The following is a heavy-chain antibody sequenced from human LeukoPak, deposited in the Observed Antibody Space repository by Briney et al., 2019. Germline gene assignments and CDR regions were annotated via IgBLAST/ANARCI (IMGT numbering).Heavy chain of an antibody. CDR2: ISGSGGST. CDR3: ATKGRGWTMVRGRYFDY. Sequence: GGSLRLSCAASGFTFSSYAMSWVRQAPGKGLEWVSTISGSGGSTHYADSVKGRFTISRDNSKNTLYLQMNSLRAEDTAVYYCATKGRGWTMVRGRYFDYWGQGTLVIVSS. D-gene: IGHD3-10*01. CDR1: GFTFSSYA. J-gene: IGHJ4*02. V-gene: IGHV3-23*01.